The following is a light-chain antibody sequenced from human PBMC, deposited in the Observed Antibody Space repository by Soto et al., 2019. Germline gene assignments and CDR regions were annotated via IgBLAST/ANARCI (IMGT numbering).Light chain of an antibody. J-gene: IGKJ1*01. CDR2: GAS. CDR1: QSVSSY. Sequence: EIVLTQSPATLSLSPGERATLSCRASQSVSSYLAWYQQKPGQAPRLLIYGASSRATGIPDRFSGSGSGTDFTLTISRLEPEDFAVYYCQQYGSSPQTFXQGTKVDIK. CDR3: QQYGSSPQT. V-gene: IGKV3-20*01.